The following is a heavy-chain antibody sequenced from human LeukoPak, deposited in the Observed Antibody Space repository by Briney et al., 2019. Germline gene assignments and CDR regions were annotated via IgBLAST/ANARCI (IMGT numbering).Heavy chain of an antibody. CDR3: AKGSSWRGPTDYFDY. CDR1: GFTFDDYA. V-gene: IGHV3-9*01. CDR2: ISWTSGSI. J-gene: IGHJ4*02. D-gene: IGHD1-26*01. Sequence: GGSLRLSCAASGFTFDDYAMHWVRQAPGKGLEWVSGISWTSGSIGYADSVKGRFTISRDNAKNSLYLQMNSLRAEDTALYYCAKGSSWRGPTDYFDYWGQGTLVTVSS.